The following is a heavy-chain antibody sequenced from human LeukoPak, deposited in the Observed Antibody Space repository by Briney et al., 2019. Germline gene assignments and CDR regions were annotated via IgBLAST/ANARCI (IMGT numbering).Heavy chain of an antibody. D-gene: IGHD3-10*01. CDR2: INPSGGST. V-gene: IGHV1-46*01. J-gene: IGHJ4*02. CDR1: GYTFTSYY. CDR3: ARVSVWFGELPYFDY. Sequence: ASVKVSCKASGYTFTSYYMHWVRQAPGQGLEWMGIINPSGGSTSYAQKFQGRVAMTRDTSTSTVYMELSSLRSEDTAVYYCARVSVWFGELPYFDYWGQGTLVTVSS.